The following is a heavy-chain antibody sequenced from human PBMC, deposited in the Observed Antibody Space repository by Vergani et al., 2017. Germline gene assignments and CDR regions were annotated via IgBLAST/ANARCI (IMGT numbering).Heavy chain of an antibody. Sequence: QVQLVQSGAEVKKPGSSVKVSCKASGGTFSSYAISWVRQAPGQGLEWMGWISAYNGNTNYAQKLQGRVTISVDTSKNQFSLKLSSVTAADTAVYYCARGAVGCSSTSCYEGGWFDPWGQGTLVTVSS. CDR3: ARGAVGCSSTSCYEGGWFDP. CDR1: GGTFSSYA. D-gene: IGHD2-2*01. V-gene: IGHV1-18*01. J-gene: IGHJ5*02. CDR2: ISAYNGNT.